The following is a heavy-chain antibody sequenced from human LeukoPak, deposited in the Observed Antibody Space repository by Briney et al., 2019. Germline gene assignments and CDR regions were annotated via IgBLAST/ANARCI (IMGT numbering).Heavy chain of an antibody. CDR1: GYTFTSYY. Sequence: ASVKVSCKASGYTFTSYYMHWVRQAPGQGLEWMGLINPSGGSTSYAQKFQGRVTMTRDTSTSTVYMELSSLRSEDTAVYYCARELHSSSSLDAFDIWGQGTMVTVSS. V-gene: IGHV1-46*01. CDR3: ARELHSSSSLDAFDI. J-gene: IGHJ3*02. CDR2: INPSGGST. D-gene: IGHD6-6*01.